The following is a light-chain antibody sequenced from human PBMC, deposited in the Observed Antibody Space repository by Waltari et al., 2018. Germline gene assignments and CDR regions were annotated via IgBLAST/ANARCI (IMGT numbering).Light chain of an antibody. Sequence: DIVMTQSPDSLAVSLGEEATINCKSNQSLLYNSNNKNSLAWYQQKPGQPLKLFFYWASSRESGVPDRFSGSGSGTDFTLTIGSLQAEDVAVYYCQQYYTAPYTFGQGTKLEIK. CDR2: WAS. CDR3: QQYYTAPYT. CDR1: QSLLYNSNNKNS. J-gene: IGKJ2*01. V-gene: IGKV4-1*01.